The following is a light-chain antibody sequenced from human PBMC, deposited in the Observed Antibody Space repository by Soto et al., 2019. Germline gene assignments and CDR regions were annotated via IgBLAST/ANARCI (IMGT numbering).Light chain of an antibody. Sequence: QSVXTQPASVSGXXXXSXXXXXTGTSXXXXCYNYVSWYQHHPGKAPKLIIYDVSNRPSGVSIRFSGSKSDNTASLTISGLQPEDEADYHCSSYTTSNTRQIVFGTGTKVTVL. CDR3: SSYTTSNTRQIV. V-gene: IGLV2-14*03. CDR2: DVS. CDR1: SXXXXCYNY. J-gene: IGLJ1*01.